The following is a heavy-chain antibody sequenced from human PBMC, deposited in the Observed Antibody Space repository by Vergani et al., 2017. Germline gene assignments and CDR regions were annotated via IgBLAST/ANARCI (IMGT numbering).Heavy chain of an antibody. CDR3: ARALTRGSTATNYYYYYYMDV. V-gene: IGHV3-53*01. CDR2: IYSGGST. CDR1: GFTVSSNY. J-gene: IGHJ6*03. D-gene: IGHD5-18*01. Sequence: EVQLVESGGGLIQPGGSLRLSCAASGFTVSSNYMSWVRQAPGKGLEWVSVIYSGGSTYYADSVKGRFTISRDNSKNTLYLQMNSLRAEDTAVYYCARALTRGSTATNYYYYYYMDVWGKGTTVTVSS.